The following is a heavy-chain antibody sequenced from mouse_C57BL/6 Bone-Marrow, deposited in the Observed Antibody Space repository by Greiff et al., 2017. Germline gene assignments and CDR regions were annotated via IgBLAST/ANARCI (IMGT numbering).Heavy chain of an antibody. J-gene: IGHJ3*01. V-gene: IGHV5-9*01. Sequence: EVKLVESGGGLVKPGGSLKLSCAASGFTFSSYTMSWVRQTPEKRLEWVATISGGGGNTYYPDSVKGRFTISSDNAKNTLYLQMSSLRSEDTALYYCARRYGSTLFAYWGQGTLVTVSA. CDR2: ISGGGGNT. CDR3: ARRYGSTLFAY. CDR1: GFTFSSYT. D-gene: IGHD1-1*01.